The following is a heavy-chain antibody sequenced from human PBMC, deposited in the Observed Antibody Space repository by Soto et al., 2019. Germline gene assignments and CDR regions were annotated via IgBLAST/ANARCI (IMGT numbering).Heavy chain of an antibody. CDR3: ARDRGRVIPAADMNWFDP. V-gene: IGHV3-30-3*01. CDR2: ISYDGSNK. D-gene: IGHD6-13*01. CDR1: GFTLSSYA. Sequence: GGSLRLSCAASGFTLSSYAMNWVRQAPGKGLEWVAIISYDGSNKHYADSVKGRFTISRDNSKITLYLQMNSLRAEDTAVYYCARDRGRVIPAADMNWFDPWGQGTQVTVSS. J-gene: IGHJ5*02.